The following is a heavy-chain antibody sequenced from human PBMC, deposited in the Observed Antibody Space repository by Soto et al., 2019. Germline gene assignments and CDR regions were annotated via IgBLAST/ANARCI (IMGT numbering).Heavy chain of an antibody. Sequence: GGSLRLSCAASGFTVSSNYMSWVRQAPGKGLEWVSVICSSSSTYYADSVKGRFTISIDNAKNSLYLQMNSLRAEDTAVYYCARIQDFWSGYSFFYGMDVWGQGTTVTVSS. CDR2: ICSSSST. V-gene: IGHV3-66*01. CDR3: ARIQDFWSGYSFFYGMDV. D-gene: IGHD3-3*01. CDR1: GFTVSSNY. J-gene: IGHJ6*02.